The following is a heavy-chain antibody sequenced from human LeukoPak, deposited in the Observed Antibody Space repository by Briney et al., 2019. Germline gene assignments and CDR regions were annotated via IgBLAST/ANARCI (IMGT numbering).Heavy chain of an antibody. Sequence: GGSLRLSCAASGFTFSSYGMHWVRQAPGKGLEWVAVISYDGSNKYYADSVKGRFTISRDNSKNTLYLQMNSLRAEDTAVYYCAKVYSGSYHFDYWGQGTLVTVSS. CDR2: ISYDGSNK. J-gene: IGHJ4*02. V-gene: IGHV3-30*18. CDR3: AKVYSGSYHFDY. D-gene: IGHD1-26*01. CDR1: GFTFSSYG.